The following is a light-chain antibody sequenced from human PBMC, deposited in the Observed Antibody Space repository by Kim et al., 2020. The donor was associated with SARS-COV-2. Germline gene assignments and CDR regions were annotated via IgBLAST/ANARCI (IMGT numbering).Light chain of an antibody. CDR3: CSYTNSFIYV. CDR1: TNDIGTYDH. J-gene: IGLJ1*01. Sequence: GQSIDLYCTGTTNDIGTYDHISWYQQRPGKAPRLIIFEVIKRPSGISSRFAASKSGNTASLTISGLQAEDEADYYCCSYTNSFIYVFGTGTKVTVL. CDR2: EVI. V-gene: IGLV2-14*02.